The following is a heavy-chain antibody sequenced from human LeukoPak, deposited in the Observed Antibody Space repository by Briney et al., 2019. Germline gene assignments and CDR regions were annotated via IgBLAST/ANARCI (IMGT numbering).Heavy chain of an antibody. V-gene: IGHV3-9*01. CDR2: ISWNSGSI. Sequence: QSGGSLRLSCAASGFTFDDYAMHWVRQAPGKGLEWVSGISWNSGSIGYADSVKGRFTISRDNAKNSLYLQMNSLRAEDTALYYCAKDREGGIDSLFDYWGQGTLVTVSS. CDR1: GFTFDDYA. CDR3: AKDREGGIDSLFDY. J-gene: IGHJ4*02. D-gene: IGHD2-15*01.